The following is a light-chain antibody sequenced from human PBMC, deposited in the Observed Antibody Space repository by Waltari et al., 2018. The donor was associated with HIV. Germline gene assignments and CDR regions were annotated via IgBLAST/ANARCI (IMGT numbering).Light chain of an antibody. V-gene: IGLV10-54*04. J-gene: IGLJ3*02. CDR2: RNN. CDR1: NNNVGFQG. CDR3: SAWDSSLNVWM. Sequence: QAGLTQPPSVSKGLRQTATLTCTGNNNNVGFQGAAWLQQRPGHPPKLLSYRNNNRPSGISERCSASRSGNRASLTIAGHQPEDEADYYCSAWDSSLNVWMFGGGTKLTVL.